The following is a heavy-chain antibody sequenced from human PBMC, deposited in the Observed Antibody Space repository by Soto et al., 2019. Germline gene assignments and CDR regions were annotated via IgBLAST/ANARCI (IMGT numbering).Heavy chain of an antibody. V-gene: IGHV4-61*05. CDR3: ARASGSYGVDY. Sequence: PSETLSHTCTVSGVSSSSSSYYLVWIRQPPGKGLEYIGYIYYSGSTNYNPSLKSRLTISLDTSKNQFSLQLRSVTAADTAIYYCARASGSYGVDYWGQGTLVTVSS. CDR1: GVSSSSSSYY. J-gene: IGHJ4*02. CDR2: IYYSGST. D-gene: IGHD1-26*01.